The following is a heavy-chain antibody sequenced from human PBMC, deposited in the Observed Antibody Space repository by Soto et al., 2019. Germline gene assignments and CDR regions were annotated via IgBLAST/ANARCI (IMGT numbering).Heavy chain of an antibody. J-gene: IGHJ6*02. CDR2: INPSGGTA. Sequence: ASVKVSCKASGGTFSSYAISWVRQAPGQGLEWMGIINPSGGTASYAQELKGRVTMTRDTSTSTAYMEVSSLTSEDTAVYFCARDPNFSLTFHYYGMDVWGQGTTVTVSS. V-gene: IGHV1-69*04. CDR3: ARDPNFSLTFHYYGMDV. CDR1: GGTFSSYA.